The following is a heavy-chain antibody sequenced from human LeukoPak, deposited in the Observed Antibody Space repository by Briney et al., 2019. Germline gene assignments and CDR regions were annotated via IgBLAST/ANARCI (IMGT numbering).Heavy chain of an antibody. CDR1: GFSFSSYG. CDR3: ESLPRGYSSGWYPFDY. J-gene: IGHJ4*02. D-gene: IGHD6-19*01. V-gene: IGHV3-23*01. CDR2: ISGSGGST. Sequence: GGSLRLSCAASGFSFSSYGMNWVRQAPGKGLEWVSAISGSGGSTYYADSVKGRFTSSTDNAKNSLYLQINSLRAEDTAVYYCESLPRGYSSGWYPFDYWGQGTLVTVSS.